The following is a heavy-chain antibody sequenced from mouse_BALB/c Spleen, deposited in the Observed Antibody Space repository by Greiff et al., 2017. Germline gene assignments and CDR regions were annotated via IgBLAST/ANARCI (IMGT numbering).Heavy chain of an antibody. CDR2: INSDGGST. J-gene: IGHJ3*01. CDR1: EYEFPSHD. CDR3: ARPYDDPRGFAY. V-gene: IGHV5-2*01. D-gene: IGHD2-3*01. Sequence: EVKLVESGGGLVQPGESLKLSCESNEYEFPSHDMSWVRQTPEKRLELVAAINSDGGSTYYPDTMERRFIISRDNTKKTLYLQMSSLRSEDTALYYCARPYDDPRGFAYWGQGTLVTVSA.